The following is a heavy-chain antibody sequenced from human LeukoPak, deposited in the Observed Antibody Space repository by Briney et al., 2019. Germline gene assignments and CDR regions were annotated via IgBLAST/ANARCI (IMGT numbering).Heavy chain of an antibody. Sequence: GGSLRLSCAASGFTFSNYAMHWVRQAPGKGLEWVAFISFAGSDKYYADSVRGRFTISRDNSKNTLYLQMNSLRAEDTAVYYCARDQPGTYTLSSTWGQGTLVTVSS. CDR1: GFTFSNYA. V-gene: IGHV3-30-3*01. J-gene: IGHJ5*02. D-gene: IGHD6-19*01. CDR2: ISFAGSDK. CDR3: ARDQPGTYTLSST.